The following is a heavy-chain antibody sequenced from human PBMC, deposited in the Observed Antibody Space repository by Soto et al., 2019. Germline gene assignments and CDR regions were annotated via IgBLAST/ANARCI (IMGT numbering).Heavy chain of an antibody. V-gene: IGHV1-3*01. D-gene: IGHD6-19*01. CDR2: IHPGYGST. J-gene: IGHJ4*02. Sequence: ASVKVSCKASGYTFTTYVLHWVRQAPGQRLEWMGWIHPGYGSTKYSHQFQDTVTITRDTSASTAYMELTSLRSEDTAVYYCAAELREGGLVHRTPGYWGQGTLVTVSS. CDR1: GYTFTTYV. CDR3: AAELREGGLVHRTPGY.